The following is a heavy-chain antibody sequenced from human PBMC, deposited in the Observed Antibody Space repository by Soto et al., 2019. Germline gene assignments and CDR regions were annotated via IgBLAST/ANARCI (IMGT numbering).Heavy chain of an antibody. Sequence: ASETLSLTCTVSGGSITSFYWSWIRRPRGKGLEWIAYIYDTGISGYTPSTSYNPSLKSRVTMSVDPSKSQFSLKLTSVTAADTAVYYCARGEDAFFYYGLDVWGQGITVTVSS. CDR2: IYDTGISGYTPST. CDR3: ARGEDAFFYYGLDV. J-gene: IGHJ6*02. V-gene: IGHV4-59*01. CDR1: GGSITSFY.